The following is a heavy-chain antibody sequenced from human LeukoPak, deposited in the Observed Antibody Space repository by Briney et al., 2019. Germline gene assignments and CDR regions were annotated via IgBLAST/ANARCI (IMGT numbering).Heavy chain of an antibody. CDR1: GFSLSTSGVD. CDR3: AHGFYGSGSYCPFDY. J-gene: IGHJ4*02. Sequence: SGPTLMKPTQTLTLTCTFSGFSLSTSGVDVGWIRQPPGKALEWLALIYWDDDKRYSPSLKSRLTITRDTSRNQVVLTMTNMDPVDTATYYCAHGFYGSGSYCPFDYWGQGTLVTVSS. CDR2: IYWDDDK. V-gene: IGHV2-5*02. D-gene: IGHD3-10*01.